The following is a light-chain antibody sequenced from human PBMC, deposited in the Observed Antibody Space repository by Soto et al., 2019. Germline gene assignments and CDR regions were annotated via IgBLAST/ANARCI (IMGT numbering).Light chain of an antibody. CDR2: DAS. J-gene: IGKJ1*01. CDR3: QQYNSYSPWT. Sequence: DIQMTQSPSTLSASVGDRVTITCRASQSISSWLAWYQQKPGKAPKLLIYDASSLESGVPSRFSGSGSGTEFTLTISSLQPDDLATYYCQQYNSYSPWTLGQGTKVDIK. CDR1: QSISSW. V-gene: IGKV1-5*01.